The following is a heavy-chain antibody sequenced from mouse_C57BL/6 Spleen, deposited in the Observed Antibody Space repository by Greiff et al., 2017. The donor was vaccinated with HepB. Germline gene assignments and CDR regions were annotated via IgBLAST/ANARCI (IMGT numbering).Heavy chain of an antibody. CDR2: ISDGGSYT. V-gene: IGHV5-4*01. J-gene: IGHJ2*01. Sequence: EVMLVESGGGLVKPGGSLKLSCAASGFTFSSYAMSWVRQTPEKRLEWVATISDGGSYTYYPDNVKGRFTISRDNAKNNLYLQMSHLKSEDTAMYYCARDSVYDDGDYFDYWGQGTTLTVSS. CDR1: GFTFSSYA. D-gene: IGHD2-12*01. CDR3: ARDSVYDDGDYFDY.